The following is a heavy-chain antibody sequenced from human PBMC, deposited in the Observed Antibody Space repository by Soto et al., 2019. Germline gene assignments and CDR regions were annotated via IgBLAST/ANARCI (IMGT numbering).Heavy chain of an antibody. CDR2: ISSSGSTI. Sequence: QVQLVESGGGLVKPGGSLRLSCAASGFTFSDYYMSWIRQAPGKGLEWVSYISSSGSTIYYADSVKGRFTTTRDNAKNSLYLQMNSLRAEDTAVYYCARDTPDVLRFLEWLPFDYWGQGTLVTVSS. D-gene: IGHD3-3*01. V-gene: IGHV3-11*01. CDR1: GFTFSDYY. CDR3: ARDTPDVLRFLEWLPFDY. J-gene: IGHJ4*02.